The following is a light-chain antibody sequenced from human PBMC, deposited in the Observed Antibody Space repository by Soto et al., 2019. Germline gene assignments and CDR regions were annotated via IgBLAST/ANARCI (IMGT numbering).Light chain of an antibody. V-gene: IGKV3-20*01. CDR1: QSVSSSY. CDR3: QQYGSSLGT. CDR2: GAS. J-gene: IGKJ1*01. Sequence: EIVLTQSPGTLSLSPGERATLSCRASQSVSSSYLAWYQQKPGQAPRLLIYGASSRATGIPDRFSGSGSGTDFTLTISRLEPEDFAVYYCQQYGSSLGTFGQGTKWIS.